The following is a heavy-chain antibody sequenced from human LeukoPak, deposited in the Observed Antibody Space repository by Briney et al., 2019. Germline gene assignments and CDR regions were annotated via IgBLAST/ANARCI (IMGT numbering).Heavy chain of an antibody. J-gene: IGHJ3*02. D-gene: IGHD3-10*01. CDR1: GGTFSSYT. CDR3: VRAQGNDAFDI. Sequence: SVKVSCKAYGGTFSSYTVGWVRQAPGQGLEWMGGVLPLLGTPSYAQKFQGRLTITTDESTSTVYLELSSLRSADTAVYYCVRAQGNDAFDIWGQGTMVTVSS. V-gene: IGHV1-69*16. CDR2: VLPLLGTP.